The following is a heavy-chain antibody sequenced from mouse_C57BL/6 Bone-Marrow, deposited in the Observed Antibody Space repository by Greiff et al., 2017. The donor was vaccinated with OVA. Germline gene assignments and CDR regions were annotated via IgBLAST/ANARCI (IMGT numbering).Heavy chain of an antibody. CDR3: ARGSAY. CDR1: GYSITSGYY. J-gene: IGHJ3*01. CDR2: LSYEGSN. V-gene: IGHV3-6*01. Sequence: VQLQQSGPGLVKPSQSLSLTCSVTGYSITSGYYWNWIRQFPGNKLEWMGYLSYEGSNNYNPSLKNRISITRDTSKNQFFLKLNSVTTEDTATYYCARGSAYWGQGTLVTVSA.